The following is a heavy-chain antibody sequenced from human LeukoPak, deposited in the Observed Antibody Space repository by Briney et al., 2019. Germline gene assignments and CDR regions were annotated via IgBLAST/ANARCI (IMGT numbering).Heavy chain of an antibody. V-gene: IGHV3-23*01. CDR1: GFTFSNAW. J-gene: IGHJ4*02. Sequence: GASLRLSCAASGFTFSNAWMSWVRQAPGKGLEWVSAISGSGGSTYYADSVKGRFTISRDNSKNTLYLQMNSLRAEDTAVYYCAKVAGRFVASNYFDYWGQGTLVTVSS. D-gene: IGHD2-15*01. CDR2: ISGSGGST. CDR3: AKVAGRFVASNYFDY.